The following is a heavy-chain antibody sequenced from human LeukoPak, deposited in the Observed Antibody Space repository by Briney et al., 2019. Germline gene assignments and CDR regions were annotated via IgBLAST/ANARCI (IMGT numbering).Heavy chain of an antibody. Sequence: GGFLRLSCSAPGFTFSSYAMHWVRQAPGKGLEYVSAISPDGGNTYYADSVKGRFSISRDNSKNTLYLQMSSLRPEDTAVYYCVPKGTEGYWGQGTLVTVSS. J-gene: IGHJ4*02. V-gene: IGHV3-64D*06. CDR3: VPKGTEGY. CDR1: GFTFSSYA. CDR2: ISPDGGNT.